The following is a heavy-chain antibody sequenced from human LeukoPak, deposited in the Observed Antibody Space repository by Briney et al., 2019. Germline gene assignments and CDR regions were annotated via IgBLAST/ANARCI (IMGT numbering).Heavy chain of an antibody. CDR1: GFTFSSYS. CDR2: ISSSSTYI. J-gene: IGHJ4*02. Sequence: GGSLRLSCAASGFTFSSYSMNWLRQAPGKGLEWVSSISSSSTYIYYADSVKGRFTISRDNAKNSLYLQMNSLRAEDTAVYYCARDQGGYDSSGYYYEPYYFDYWGQGTLVTVSS. D-gene: IGHD3-22*01. V-gene: IGHV3-21*01. CDR3: ARDQGGYDSSGYYYEPYYFDY.